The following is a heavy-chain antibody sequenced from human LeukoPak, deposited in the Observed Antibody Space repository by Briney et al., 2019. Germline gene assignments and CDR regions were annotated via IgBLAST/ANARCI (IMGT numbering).Heavy chain of an antibody. CDR3: ARETGWGGWFDP. CDR1: GFTFSSYW. J-gene: IGHJ5*02. CDR2: INSDGSST. V-gene: IGHV3-74*01. D-gene: IGHD6-19*01. Sequence: GGSLRLSCAAPGFTFSSYWMHWVRQAPGKGLVWVSRINSDGSSTSYADSVKGRFTISRDNAKNTLYLQMNSLRAEDTAVYYCARETGWGGWFDPWGQGTLVTVSS.